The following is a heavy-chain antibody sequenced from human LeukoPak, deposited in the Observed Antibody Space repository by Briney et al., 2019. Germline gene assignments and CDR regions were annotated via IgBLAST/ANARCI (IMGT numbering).Heavy chain of an antibody. Sequence: TSETLSLTCTVSGGSISSYYWSWIRQPAGKGLEWIGRIYTSGSTNYNPSLKSRVTISVDTSKNQFSLKLSSVTAADTAVYYCARDQRVEDYVWGSYRYTFDIWGQGTMVTVSS. CDR2: IYTSGST. J-gene: IGHJ3*02. CDR1: GGSISSYY. D-gene: IGHD3-16*02. V-gene: IGHV4-4*07. CDR3: ARDQRVEDYVWGSYRYTFDI.